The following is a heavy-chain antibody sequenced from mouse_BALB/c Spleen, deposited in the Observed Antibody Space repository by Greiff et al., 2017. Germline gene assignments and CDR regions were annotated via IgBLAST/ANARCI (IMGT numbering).Heavy chain of an antibody. V-gene: IGHV1S81*02. Sequence: QVQLQQSGAELVKPGASVKLSCKASGYTFTSYWLHWVKQRPGQGLEWIGEINPSNGRTNYNEKFKSKATLTVDKSSSTAYMQLSSLTSEDSAVYYGARAAKNDYDGLADWGQGTLGTVAA. CDR1: GYTFTSYW. CDR3: ARAAKNDYDGLAD. J-gene: IGHJ3*01. CDR2: INPSNGRT. D-gene: IGHD2-4*01.